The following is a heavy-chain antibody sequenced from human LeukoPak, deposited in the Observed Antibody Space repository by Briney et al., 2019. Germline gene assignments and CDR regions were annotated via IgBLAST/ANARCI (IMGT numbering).Heavy chain of an antibody. Sequence: SETLSLTCTVSGGSISGYYWSWIRQPPGKGLEWIGEINHSGSTNYNPSLKSRVTISVDTSKNQFSLKLSSVTAADTAVYYCARDSYGDRFFDYWGQGTLVTVSS. CDR2: INHSGST. V-gene: IGHV4-34*01. CDR1: GGSISGYY. CDR3: ARDSYGDRFFDY. D-gene: IGHD4-17*01. J-gene: IGHJ4*02.